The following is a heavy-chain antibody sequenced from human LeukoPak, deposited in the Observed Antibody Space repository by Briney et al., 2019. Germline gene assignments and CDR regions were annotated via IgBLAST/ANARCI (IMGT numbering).Heavy chain of an antibody. D-gene: IGHD4-17*01. CDR1: GFTFSTYN. CDR2: ISTSGSST. Sequence: GGSLRLSCAASGFTFSTYNMNWARQAPGKGLEWVSSISTSGSSTFYADSMKGRFTISRDNAKSSLYLQMSSLRAEDTAVYYCAREPGNNGDLDYWGPGNPGHRLL. V-gene: IGHV3-21*01. J-gene: IGHJ4*02. CDR3: AREPGNNGDLDY.